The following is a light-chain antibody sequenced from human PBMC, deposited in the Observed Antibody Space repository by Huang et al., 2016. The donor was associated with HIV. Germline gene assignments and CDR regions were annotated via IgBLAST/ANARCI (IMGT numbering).Light chain of an antibody. CDR2: AAS. J-gene: IGKJ4*01. Sequence: DIQLTQSPSSLSASVGDRVTITCRASQVITKSLAWYQQKPGNVPKLLIYAASALQSGVPARFSGRGSGTDFTRTISNLQPEDVATYYCQKYNSAPLTFGGGTKVEIK. CDR1: QVITKS. CDR3: QKYNSAPLT. V-gene: IGKV1-27*01.